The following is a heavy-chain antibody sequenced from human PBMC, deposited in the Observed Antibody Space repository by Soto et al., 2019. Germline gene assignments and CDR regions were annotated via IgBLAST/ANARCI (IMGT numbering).Heavy chain of an antibody. Sequence: GESLKISCQGSGYSFTSYWIGWVRQRPGKGLEWMGRINPSDSYTTYSPSFQGHVTISTDKSFSTAYLQWSGLKASDTAMYYCARLGYCTATSCYTFDSWGQGTLLTVSS. CDR1: GYSFTSYW. J-gene: IGHJ4*02. D-gene: IGHD2-2*02. CDR3: ARLGYCTATSCYTFDS. V-gene: IGHV5-10-1*01. CDR2: INPSDSYT.